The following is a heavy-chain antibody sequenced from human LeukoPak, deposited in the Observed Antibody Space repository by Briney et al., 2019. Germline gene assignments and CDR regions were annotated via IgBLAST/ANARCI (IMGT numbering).Heavy chain of an antibody. CDR3: STDRRLTGLFDF. D-gene: IGHD3-9*01. Sequence: GGSLRLSCVASGFTFTNTWMTWVRQAPGKGLVWAARIKRRSDGETTDYAAPVKGRFTISRDDSKNTLYLQMNNLKTEDTAVYYCSTDRRLTGLFDFWGQGTQVTVSS. J-gene: IGHJ4*02. CDR2: IKRRSDGETT. CDR1: GFTFTNTW. V-gene: IGHV3-15*01.